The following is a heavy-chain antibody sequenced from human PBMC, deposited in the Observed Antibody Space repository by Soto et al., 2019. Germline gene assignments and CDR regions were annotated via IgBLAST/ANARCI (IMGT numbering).Heavy chain of an antibody. CDR3: ARSGYRSSWYGRYYYYGMDV. J-gene: IGHJ6*02. CDR2: IYYSGST. Sequence: PSETLSLTCAVYGGSFSGYYWSWIRQPPGKGLEWIGYIYYSGSTNYNPSLKSRVTISVDTSKNQFSLKLSPVTAAGTAVYYWARSGYRSSWYGRYYYYGMDVWGQGTTVTVSS. V-gene: IGHV4-59*01. CDR1: GGSFSGYY. D-gene: IGHD6-13*01.